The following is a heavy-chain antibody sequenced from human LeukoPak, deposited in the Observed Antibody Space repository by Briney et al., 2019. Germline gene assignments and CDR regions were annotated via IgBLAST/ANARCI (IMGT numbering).Heavy chain of an antibody. J-gene: IGHJ4*02. CDR3: ARHYYDSSGPHPYYFDY. CDR1: GFTVSSNY. CDR2: IYSGGST. V-gene: IGHV3-53*01. Sequence: PGGSLRLSCAASGFTVSSNYMSWVRQAPGKGLEWVSVIYSGGSTYYADSVKGRFTISRDNSKNTRYLQMNSLRAEDTAVYYCARHYYDSSGPHPYYFDYWGQGTLVTVSS. D-gene: IGHD3-22*01.